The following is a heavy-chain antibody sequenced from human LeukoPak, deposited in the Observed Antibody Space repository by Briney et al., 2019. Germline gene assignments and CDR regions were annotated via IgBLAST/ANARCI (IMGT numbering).Heavy chain of an antibody. CDR3: ATYSSDYYDSSGYRDH. V-gene: IGHV5-51*01. D-gene: IGHD3-22*01. Sequence: GESLKISCKGSGYSFTSYWIGWVRQMPGKGLEWMGIIYPGDSDTRYSPSFQGQVTISADKSISTAYLQWSSLKASDTAMYYCATYSSDYYDSSGYRDHWGQGTLVTVSS. J-gene: IGHJ5*02. CDR2: IYPGDSDT. CDR1: GYSFTSYW.